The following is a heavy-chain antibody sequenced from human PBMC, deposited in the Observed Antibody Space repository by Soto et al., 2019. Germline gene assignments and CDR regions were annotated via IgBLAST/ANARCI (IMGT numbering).Heavy chain of an antibody. D-gene: IGHD3-3*01. CDR1: GGTFSSYA. CDR2: IIPIFGTA. V-gene: IGHV1-69*13. CDR3: ARGRVEWLDYYYYYYGMEV. Sequence: GASVKVSCKASGGTFSSYAISWVRQAPGQGLEWMGGIIPIFGTANYAQKFQGRVTITADESTSTAYMELSSLRSEDTAVYYCARGRVEWLDYYYYYYGMEVWGQGTTFSASS. J-gene: IGHJ6*02.